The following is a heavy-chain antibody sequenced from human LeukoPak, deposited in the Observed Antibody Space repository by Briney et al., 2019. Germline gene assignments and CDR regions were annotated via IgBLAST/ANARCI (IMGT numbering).Heavy chain of an antibody. CDR2: LSNTGNI. J-gene: IGHJ4*02. CDR1: GFTFSSYG. Sequence: GGSLRLSCAASGFTFSSYGINWVRQAPGKGLEWLSYLSNTGNIHYAQSVKGRFTISRDNAKNSLYLQMDGLRVEDTAVYYCARRGDTPMIGDHWGQGILVTVAS. V-gene: IGHV3-48*01. D-gene: IGHD5-18*01. CDR3: ARRGDTPMIGDH.